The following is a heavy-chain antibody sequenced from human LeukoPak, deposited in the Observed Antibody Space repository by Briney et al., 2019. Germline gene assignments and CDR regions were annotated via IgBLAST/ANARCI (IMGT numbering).Heavy chain of an antibody. J-gene: IGHJ4*02. CDR3: ARDFTRGFDY. V-gene: IGHV3-33*01. CDR1: GFTFSSYG. Sequence: GGSLRLSCAASGFTFSSYGMHWVRQAPGKGLGWVAVIWYDGSNKYYADSVKGRFTISRDNSKNTLYLQMNSLRAEDTAVYYCARDFTRGFDYWGQGTLVTVSS. CDR2: IWYDGSNK.